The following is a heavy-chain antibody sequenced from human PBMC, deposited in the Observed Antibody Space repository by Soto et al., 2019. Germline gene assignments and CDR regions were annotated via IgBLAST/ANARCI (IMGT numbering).Heavy chain of an antibody. CDR3: SKDSSAAFDY. D-gene: IGHD6-25*01. CDR2: ISHDGSNQ. J-gene: IGHJ4*02. Sequence: GGSLRLSXVASGFTLRTSGMHWVRQAPSKGLEWVAVISHDGSNQFYAESVKGRFTISRDNSKNMLYLQMNSLRADDSAVYFCSKDSSAAFDYWGQGTVVTVSS. CDR1: GFTLRTSG. V-gene: IGHV3-30*18.